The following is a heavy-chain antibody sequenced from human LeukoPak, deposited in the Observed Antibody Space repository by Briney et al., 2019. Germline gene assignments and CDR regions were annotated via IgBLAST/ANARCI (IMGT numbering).Heavy chain of an antibody. CDR1: GFTFSTYG. J-gene: IGHJ4*02. CDR3: AKVGYGWYEVDY. D-gene: IGHD6-19*01. V-gene: IGHV3-30*02. CDR2: IRYDGSEG. Sequence: GGSLRLSCAASGFTFSTYGMHWVRQAPGKGLDWVAFIRYDGSEGYYADSVRDRFTVSRDNSKNRMYLQMNSLRAEDTAIYYCAKVGYGWYEVDYWGQGTLVTVSS.